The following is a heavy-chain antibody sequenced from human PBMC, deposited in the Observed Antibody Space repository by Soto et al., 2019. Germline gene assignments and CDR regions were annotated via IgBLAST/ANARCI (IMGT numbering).Heavy chain of an antibody. CDR3: ARVGPTVTTNLLLDY. V-gene: IGHV1-18*01. D-gene: IGHD4-17*01. CDR1: GYTFTNYG. J-gene: IGHJ4*02. Sequence: AAVKVSCKSSGYTFTNYGISWVRQAPGQGLEGMGWISAYNNNTNYVHKHKSRVTMTTDTSTSTAYMELRSLRCDDTAVYYCARVGPTVTTNLLLDYWGQGTLVTVSS. CDR2: ISAYNNNT.